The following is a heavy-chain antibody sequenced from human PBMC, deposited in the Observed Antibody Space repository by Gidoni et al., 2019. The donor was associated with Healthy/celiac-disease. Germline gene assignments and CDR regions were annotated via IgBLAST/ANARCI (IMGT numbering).Heavy chain of an antibody. Sequence: EGQRVQSGAEVKKPGESRKISCKGAGERCTSYGIGWVRQMPGKGLECIAIIYPGDSATRYRPSFQGQVTISADKSISTAYLQWSSLKASDTAMYYCARLSYGDLLYYFDYWGQGTLVTVSS. CDR2: IYPGDSAT. J-gene: IGHJ4*02. V-gene: IGHV5-51*01. D-gene: IGHD4-17*01. CDR3: ARLSYGDLLYYFDY. CDR1: GERCTSYG.